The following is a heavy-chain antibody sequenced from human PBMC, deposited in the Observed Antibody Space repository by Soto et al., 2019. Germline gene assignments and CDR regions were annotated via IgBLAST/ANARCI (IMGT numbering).Heavy chain of an antibody. J-gene: IGHJ6*02. V-gene: IGHV3-74*01. CDR1: GITFSNTW. CDR2: INSDGTTT. CDR3: TTGGSYAQYV. Sequence: PGGSLRLSCAASGITFSNTWMHWVRQVPGKGLVWVAYINSDGTTTTYADSVRGRFTISRDNAKNTVYLQMNSLRAEDTALYHCTTGGSYAQYVWGQGTAVTVSS. D-gene: IGHD2-2*01.